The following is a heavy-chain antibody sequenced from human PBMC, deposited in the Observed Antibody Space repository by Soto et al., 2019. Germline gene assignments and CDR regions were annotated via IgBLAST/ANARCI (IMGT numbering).Heavy chain of an antibody. J-gene: IGHJ6*02. D-gene: IGHD2-8*01. CDR3: ARDPYHVLMVNAPNLYGMDV. CDR1: GYTFTTYD. V-gene: IGHV1-18*01. Sequence: ASVKVSCKASGYTFTTYDISWVRQAPGQGLEWMGRISTYNGNTNFPQSLQGRLTMTTDTSTTTAYMELRSLRFDDTAVYYCARDPYHVLMVNAPNLYGMDVWGQGTKVTVSS. CDR2: ISTYNGNT.